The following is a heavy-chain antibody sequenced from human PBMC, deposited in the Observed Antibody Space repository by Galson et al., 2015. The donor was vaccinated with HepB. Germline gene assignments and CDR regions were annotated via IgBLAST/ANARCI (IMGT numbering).Heavy chain of an antibody. V-gene: IGHV1-18*01. CDR3: ARARNVVPAAITHPRQKTNPFDY. CDR1: GYTFTSYG. D-gene: IGHD2-2*01. CDR2: ISAYNGNT. Sequence: SVKVSCKASGYTFTSYGISWVRQAPGQGLEWMGWISAYNGNTNYAQKLQGRVTMTTDTSTSTAYMELRSLRSDDTAVYYCARARNVVPAAITHPRQKTNPFDYWGQGTLVTVSS. J-gene: IGHJ4*02.